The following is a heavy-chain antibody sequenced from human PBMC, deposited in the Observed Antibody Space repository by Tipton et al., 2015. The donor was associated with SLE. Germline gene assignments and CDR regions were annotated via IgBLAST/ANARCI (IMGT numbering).Heavy chain of an antibody. D-gene: IGHD4/OR15-4a*01. Sequence: TLSLTCTVSGGSISSYYRSWIRQPPGKGLEWIGYIYYSGSTNYNPSLKSQVTMSVDTSKNTFSLHLTSVTAADTALYYCAREGLYDATGHYYFDYWGQGMLVTVSS. J-gene: IGHJ4*02. V-gene: IGHV4-59*12. CDR1: GGSISSYY. CDR2: IYYSGST. CDR3: AREGLYDATGHYYFDY.